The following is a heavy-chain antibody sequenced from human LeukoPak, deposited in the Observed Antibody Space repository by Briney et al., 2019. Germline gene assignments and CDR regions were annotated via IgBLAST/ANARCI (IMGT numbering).Heavy chain of an antibody. CDR3: AREVPADQYYFDY. CDR2: INSDGGST. V-gene: IGHV3-74*01. D-gene: IGHD2-2*01. Sequence: GGSLRLSCAASGFTFSSYWMHWVRQAPGEGLVWVSGINSDGGSTSYADSVKGRFTISRDNAKNTLYLQMNSLRAEDTAVYYCAREVPADQYYFDYWGQGTLVTVSS. J-gene: IGHJ4*02. CDR1: GFTFSSYW.